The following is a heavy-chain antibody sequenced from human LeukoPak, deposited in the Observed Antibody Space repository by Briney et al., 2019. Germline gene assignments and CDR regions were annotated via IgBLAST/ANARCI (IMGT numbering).Heavy chain of an antibody. V-gene: IGHV3-33*01. Sequence: QPGGSLRLSCAAPGIPFSSFGMHWLRQAPGKGLEWVALIWYDGSNKYYADSVEGRFTISRDNSKNTLYLQMNSLTAEDTAVYYCARDGTVTAGPFDPWGGGTLVTVSS. CDR2: IWYDGSNK. J-gene: IGHJ5*02. CDR1: GIPFSSFG. D-gene: IGHD4-17*01. CDR3: ARDGTVTAGPFDP.